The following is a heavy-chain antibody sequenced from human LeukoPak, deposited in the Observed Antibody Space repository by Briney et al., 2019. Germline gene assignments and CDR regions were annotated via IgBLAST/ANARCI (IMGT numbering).Heavy chain of an antibody. CDR3: ARVYCSGGSCYSD. D-gene: IGHD2-15*01. J-gene: IGHJ4*02. V-gene: IGHV4-59*01. Sequence: SETLTLTCTVSGGSISSYYWSWIRQPPGKGLEWIGDIYYSGSTNYNPSLKGRVTISVDKSKNQFSLQLSSVTAADTAVYYCARVYCSGGSCYSDWGQGTLVTVSS. CDR1: GGSISSYY. CDR2: IYYSGST.